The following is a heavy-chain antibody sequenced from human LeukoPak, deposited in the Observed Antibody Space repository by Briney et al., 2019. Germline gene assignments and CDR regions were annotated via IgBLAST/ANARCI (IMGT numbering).Heavy chain of an antibody. V-gene: IGHV1-46*01. Sequence: ASVKVSCKAFGYTFTGYWMHWVRQAPGQGPEWMGVISPSGGSTIYAQKFKGRVTLTRDMSTSADYLELSSLRSEDTAVYYCASSNGYSSGWYLPITDYWGQGTLVTVSS. J-gene: IGHJ4*02. CDR3: ASSNGYSSGWYLPITDY. CDR2: ISPSGGST. D-gene: IGHD6-19*01. CDR1: GYTFTGYW.